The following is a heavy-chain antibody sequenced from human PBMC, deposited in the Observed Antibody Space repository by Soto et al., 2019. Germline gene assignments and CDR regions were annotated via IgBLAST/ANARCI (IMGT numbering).Heavy chain of an antibody. CDR2: IIPIFGTA. CDR3: AHPKRNYYYHYGMDV. J-gene: IGHJ6*02. CDR1: GGTFSSYA. V-gene: IGHV1-69*05. Sequence: QVQLVQSGAEVKKPGSSVKVSCKASGGTFSSYAISWVRQAPGQGLEWMGGIIPIFGTANYAQKFQGRVTXPXXXSXXTAYMELSSLRSEDTAVYYCAHPKRNYYYHYGMDVWGQGTTVTVSS.